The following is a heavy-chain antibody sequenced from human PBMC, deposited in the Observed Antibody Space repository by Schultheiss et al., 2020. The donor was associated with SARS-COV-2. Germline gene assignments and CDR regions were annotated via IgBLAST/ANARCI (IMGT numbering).Heavy chain of an antibody. J-gene: IGHJ6*02. CDR1: GYTFNSYA. V-gene: IGHV3-30-3*01. D-gene: IGHD2-2*03. CDR2: ISYDGSSS. CDR3: AKDIGYCSSTSCYRYGMDV. Sequence: GGSLRLSCAASGYTFNSYAMHWVRQAPGKGLEWVAVISYDGSSSYYGDSVRGRFTISRDNSKNTLYLQMNSLRAEDTAVYYCAKDIGYCSSTSCYRYGMDVWGQGTTVTVSS.